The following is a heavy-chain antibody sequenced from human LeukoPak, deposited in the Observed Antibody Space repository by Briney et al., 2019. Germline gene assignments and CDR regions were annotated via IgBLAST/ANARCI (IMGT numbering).Heavy chain of an antibody. Sequence: PSETLSLTCTVSGGSVSSYYWSWIRQPPGKGLEWIGYIYYSGSTNYNPSLKSRVTISVDTSKNQFSLKLSSVTAADTAVYYCARDSATTLGFYYYGLDVWGQGTTVTVSS. J-gene: IGHJ6*02. CDR3: ARDSATTLGFYYYGLDV. CDR1: GGSVSSYY. D-gene: IGHD5-12*01. CDR2: IYYSGST. V-gene: IGHV4-59*02.